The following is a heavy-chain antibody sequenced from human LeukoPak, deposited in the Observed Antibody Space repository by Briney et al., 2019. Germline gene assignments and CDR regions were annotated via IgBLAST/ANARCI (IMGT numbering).Heavy chain of an antibody. J-gene: IGHJ4*02. Sequence: GGPLRLSCAASGFTFSSYWMSWVRQAPGKGLEWVANIKQDGSEKYYVDSVKGRFTISRDNAKNSLYLQMNNLRVEDTAMYYCAGGTGFIIKYWGQGTLVTVSS. CDR3: AGGTGFIIKY. V-gene: IGHV3-7*03. CDR1: GFTFSSYW. CDR2: IKQDGSEK. D-gene: IGHD3-9*01.